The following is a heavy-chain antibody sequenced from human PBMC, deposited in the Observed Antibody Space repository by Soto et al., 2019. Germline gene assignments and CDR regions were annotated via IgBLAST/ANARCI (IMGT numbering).Heavy chain of an antibody. Sequence: QVQLQQWGAGLLKPSETLSLTCAVYGGSFSGYYWSWIRQPPGKGLEWIGEINHSGSTNYNPSLKSRVHISVDTSQNQFSLKLSSVTAADTAVYYCARGLRYYYVRDYWGQGTLVTVSS. CDR3: ARGLRYYYVRDY. J-gene: IGHJ4*02. CDR2: INHSGST. V-gene: IGHV4-34*01. CDR1: GGSFSGYY. D-gene: IGHD3-10*02.